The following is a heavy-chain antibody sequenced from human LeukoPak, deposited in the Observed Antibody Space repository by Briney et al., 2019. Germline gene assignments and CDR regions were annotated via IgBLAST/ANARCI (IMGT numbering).Heavy chain of an antibody. J-gene: IGHJ3*02. CDR2: IKQDGSEK. V-gene: IGHV3-7*03. Sequence: PGGSLRLSCAASGFTFSSYWVSWVRQAPGKGLEWVANIKQDGSEKYYVDSEKGRFTISRDNAKNSLYLQMNSLRAEDTAVYYCARDLGYDAFDIWGQGTMVTVSS. D-gene: IGHD2-15*01. CDR1: GFTFSSYW. CDR3: ARDLGYDAFDI.